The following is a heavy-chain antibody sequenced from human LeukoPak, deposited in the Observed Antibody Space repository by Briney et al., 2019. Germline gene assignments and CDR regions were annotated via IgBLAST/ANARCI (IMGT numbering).Heavy chain of an antibody. Sequence: GRSLRLSCAASGFTFSSYGMHWVRQAPGKGLEWVAVIWYDGSNKYYADSVKGRFTISRDNSKNTLYLQMNSLRAEDTAVYYCARVITAVAGTRFFDYWGQGTLVTVSS. CDR3: ARVITAVAGTRFFDY. CDR1: GFTFSSYG. V-gene: IGHV3-33*01. J-gene: IGHJ4*02. D-gene: IGHD6-19*01. CDR2: IWYDGSNK.